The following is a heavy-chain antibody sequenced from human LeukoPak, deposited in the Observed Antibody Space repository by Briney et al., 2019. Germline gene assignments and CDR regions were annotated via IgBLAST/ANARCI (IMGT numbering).Heavy chain of an antibody. V-gene: IGHV3-33*01. CDR3: ARDDSSGYWHAFGI. J-gene: IGHJ3*02. CDR2: IWYDGSNK. Sequence: GGSLRLSCAASGFTFSSYGMHWVRQAPGKGLEWVAVIWYDGSNKYYADSVKGRFTISRDNSKNTLYLQMNSLRAEDTAVYYCARDDSSGYWHAFGIWGQGTMVTVSS. D-gene: IGHD3-22*01. CDR1: GFTFSSYG.